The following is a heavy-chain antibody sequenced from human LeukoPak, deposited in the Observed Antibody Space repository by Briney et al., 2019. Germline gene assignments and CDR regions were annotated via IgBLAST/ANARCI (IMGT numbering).Heavy chain of an antibody. CDR2: INHSGNN. Sequence: SETLSLTCAVYGGSFSGYYWSWLRHPPGKGLEWIGEINHSGNNNYNPPLKTRDHISVDTPKHQLPLMQRSVPPADPPVLFCAREGTTVAILCDPWGQGTLVTVSS. J-gene: IGHJ5*02. CDR1: GGSFSGYY. D-gene: IGHD4-11*01. V-gene: IGHV4-34*01. CDR3: AREGTTVAILCDP.